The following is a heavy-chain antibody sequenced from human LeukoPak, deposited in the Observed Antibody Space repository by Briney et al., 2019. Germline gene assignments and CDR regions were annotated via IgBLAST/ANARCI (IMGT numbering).Heavy chain of an antibody. J-gene: IGHJ4*02. V-gene: IGHV4-61*02. CDR3: ARASYSYDISGWVPFDY. CDR2: IYTSGST. Sequence: SETLSLTCTVSGGSINSGDYYWSWIRQPAGKPLEWIGRIYTSGSTTYNPSLKSRVTISGDTSENQFSLRLSSVTAADTAVYYCARASYSYDISGWVPFDYWGQGTLVTVSS. D-gene: IGHD3-22*01. CDR1: GGSINSGDYY.